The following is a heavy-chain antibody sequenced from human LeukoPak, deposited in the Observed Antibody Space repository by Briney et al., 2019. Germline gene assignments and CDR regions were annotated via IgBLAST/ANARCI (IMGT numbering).Heavy chain of an antibody. Sequence: GGSLRLSCAASGFTFSSYSMNWVRQAPGKGLEWVSSISSSSSYIYYADSVKGRFTISRDNAKNSLYLQMNSLRAEDTAVYYCARMYYDSSGSYNFGYWGQGTLVTVSS. CDR3: ARMYYDSSGSYNFGY. V-gene: IGHV3-21*01. D-gene: IGHD3-22*01. CDR2: ISSSSSYI. CDR1: GFTFSSYS. J-gene: IGHJ4*02.